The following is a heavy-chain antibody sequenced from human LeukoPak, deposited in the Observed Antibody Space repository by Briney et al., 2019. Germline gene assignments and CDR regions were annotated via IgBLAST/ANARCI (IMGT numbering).Heavy chain of an antibody. J-gene: IGHJ5*01. D-gene: IGHD3-22*01. V-gene: IGHV1-69*06. Sequence: SVKVSCKASGCTFSSYAISWVRQAPGQGIEWLGGIIPSFGKANYAQKFQGRVTITADKSTSTAYMELSSLRSEDTAVYYCARYKVVPHGWFDSWGQGTLVTVCS. CDR2: IIPSFGKA. CDR1: GCTFSSYA. CDR3: ARYKVVPHGWFDS.